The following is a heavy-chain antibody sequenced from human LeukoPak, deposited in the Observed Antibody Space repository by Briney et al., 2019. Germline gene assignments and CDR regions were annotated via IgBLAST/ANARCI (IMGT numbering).Heavy chain of an antibody. CDR1: GGSLSSSNW. V-gene: IGHV4-4*02. D-gene: IGHD3-9*01. Sequence: SETLSLTCAVSGGSLSSSNWWSWVRQPPGEGLEWIGEIYHSRITNYNPTLKRRVTISADKAKNQFSLKLSYVTAADTAVYYCARDRRYDILTGLGYYGMDVWGQGTTVTVSS. CDR2: IYHSRIT. J-gene: IGHJ6*02. CDR3: ARDRRYDILTGLGYYGMDV.